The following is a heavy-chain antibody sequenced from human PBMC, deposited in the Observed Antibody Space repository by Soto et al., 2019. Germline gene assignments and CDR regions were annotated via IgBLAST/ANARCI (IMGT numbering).Heavy chain of an antibody. CDR2: IYPGDSDT. CDR3: ARYCGGDCCHPPYSCYGMDV. D-gene: IGHD2-21*02. CDR1: GYRFTSYW. Sequence: PGEAQKISCKGSGYRFTSYWIGWVRQMPGKGLEWMGIIYPGDSDTRYSPSFQGQVTISADKSLSTAYLQWSSLKASDTAMYYCARYCGGDCCHPPYSCYGMDVWGQGTTVTVSS. J-gene: IGHJ6*02. V-gene: IGHV5-51*01.